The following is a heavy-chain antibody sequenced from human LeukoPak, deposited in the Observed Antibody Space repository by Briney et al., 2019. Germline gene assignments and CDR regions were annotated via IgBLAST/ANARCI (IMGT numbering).Heavy chain of an antibody. V-gene: IGHV1-69*04. Sequence: ASVKVSCKASGGTFSSYAISWVRQAPGQGLEWMGRIIPILGIANYAQKFQGRVTITADKSTSTAYMELSSLRSEDTAVYYCARLSAARLEGDAFDIWGQGTMVTVSS. CDR1: GGTFSSYA. J-gene: IGHJ3*02. CDR3: ARLSAARLEGDAFDI. D-gene: IGHD6-6*01. CDR2: IIPILGIA.